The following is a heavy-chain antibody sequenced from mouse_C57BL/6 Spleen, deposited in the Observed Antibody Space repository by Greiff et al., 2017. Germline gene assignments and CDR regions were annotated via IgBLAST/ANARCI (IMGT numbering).Heavy chain of an antibody. CDR2: IDPNGGGT. CDR3: ARWDDYGSRYVSYCYFDV. J-gene: IGHJ1*03. D-gene: IGHD1-1*01. V-gene: IGHV1-72*01. CDR1: GYTFTSYW. Sequence: QVQLQQPGAELVKPGASVKLSCKASGYTFTSYWMHWVKQRPGRGLEWIGRIDPNGGGTKYNEKFKSSDTLTVDKPSSTAYMQLSSLTYEVSADYYCARWDDYGSRYVSYCYFDVWGTGTTVTVSS.